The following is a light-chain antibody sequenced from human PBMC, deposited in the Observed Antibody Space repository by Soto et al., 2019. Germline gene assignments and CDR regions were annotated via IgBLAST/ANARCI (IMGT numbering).Light chain of an antibody. J-gene: IGKJ4*01. CDR3: QHRFNWPLT. Sequence: EIVLTQSPSTLSLSPGEKATLSCRASQSINTYLGWYQQKPGQAPRLLIYDAANRAAGVPARFSGSGSGTDFSLTITNREPEDFAVYYCQHRFNWPLTFGAGTKVEI. CDR1: QSINTY. CDR2: DAA. V-gene: IGKV3-11*01.